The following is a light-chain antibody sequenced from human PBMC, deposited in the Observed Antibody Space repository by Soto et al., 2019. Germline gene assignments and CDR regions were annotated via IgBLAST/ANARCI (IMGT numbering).Light chain of an antibody. J-gene: IGLJ1*01. V-gene: IGLV2-14*03. CDR1: SSDVGGYNY. CDR2: DVT. CDR3: SSSASSRPYV. Sequence: QSVLTQPASVSGSPGQSITISCTGTSSDVGGYNYVSWYQQHPGNAPKRMLYDVTERPSGGSNRCSGSKSGTSASLRFCGFQAEDEADYYCSSSASSRPYVFGTGTKVTVL.